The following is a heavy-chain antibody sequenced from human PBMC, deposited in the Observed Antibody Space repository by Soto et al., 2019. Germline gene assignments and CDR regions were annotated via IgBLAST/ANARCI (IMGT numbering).Heavy chain of an antibody. CDR1: GGSISSYY. CDR2: IYYSGST. D-gene: IGHD3-22*01. Sequence: PSETLSLTCTVSGGSISSYYWSWIRQPPGKGLEWIGYIYYSGSTNYNPSLKSRVTISVDTSKNQFSLKLSSVTAADTAVYYCARGSVVFDYWGQGTLLTVSS. CDR3: ARGSVVFDY. J-gene: IGHJ4*02. V-gene: IGHV4-59*01.